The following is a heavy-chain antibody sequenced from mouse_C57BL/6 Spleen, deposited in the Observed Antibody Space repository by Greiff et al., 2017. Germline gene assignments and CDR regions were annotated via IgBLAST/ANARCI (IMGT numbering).Heavy chain of an antibody. Sequence: VQLQQSGAELVKPGASVKLSCKASGYTFTSYWMHWVKQRPGQGLEWIGMIHPNSGSTNYNEKFKSKATLTVDKSSSTAYMQLSSLTSEDSAVYYCAPITTVPAWFAYWGQGTLVTVSA. CDR3: APITTVPAWFAY. D-gene: IGHD1-1*01. CDR1: GYTFTSYW. V-gene: IGHV1-64*01. CDR2: IHPNSGST. J-gene: IGHJ3*01.